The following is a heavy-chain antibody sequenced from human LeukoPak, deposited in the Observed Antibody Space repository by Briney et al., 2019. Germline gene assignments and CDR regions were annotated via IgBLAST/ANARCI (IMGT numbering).Heavy chain of an antibody. CDR2: ISAYNGNT. V-gene: IGHV1-18*01. Sequence: VASVKVSCKASGYTFTSYGISWVRQAPGQGLEWMGWISAYNGNTNYAQKLQGRVTMTTDTSTGTAYMELRSLRSDDTAMYYCARVMRDCSGGSCYSGFAFDIWGQGTMVTVSS. D-gene: IGHD2-15*01. CDR1: GYTFTSYG. J-gene: IGHJ3*02. CDR3: ARVMRDCSGGSCYSGFAFDI.